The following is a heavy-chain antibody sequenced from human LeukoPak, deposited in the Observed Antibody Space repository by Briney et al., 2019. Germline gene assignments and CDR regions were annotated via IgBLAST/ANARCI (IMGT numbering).Heavy chain of an antibody. J-gene: IGHJ2*01. CDR1: GFTFSSYS. V-gene: IGHV3-21*01. Sequence: GGSLRLSCAASGFTFSSYSMNWVRQAPGKGLEWVSSISSSSSYICYADSVKGRFTISRDDAKNSLYLQMNSLRAEDTAVYYCARDLPYGDWYFDLWGRGTLVTVSS. CDR2: ISSSSSYI. D-gene: IGHD4-17*01. CDR3: ARDLPYGDWYFDL.